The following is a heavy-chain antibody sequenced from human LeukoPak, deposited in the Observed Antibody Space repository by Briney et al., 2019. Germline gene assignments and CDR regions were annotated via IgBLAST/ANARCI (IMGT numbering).Heavy chain of an antibody. J-gene: IGHJ4*02. D-gene: IGHD6-19*01. Sequence: GESLKISCKHSGYSFTTYWIGWVRQMPGKGLEWMGIIYPDDSDTRYSPSFQGQVTISADKSISTAYLQWNSLKASDSAMYYCAKSRDIAVTGNSFDYWGQGTLVTVSS. CDR2: IYPDDSDT. CDR3: AKSRDIAVTGNSFDY. CDR1: GYSFTTYW. V-gene: IGHV5-51*01.